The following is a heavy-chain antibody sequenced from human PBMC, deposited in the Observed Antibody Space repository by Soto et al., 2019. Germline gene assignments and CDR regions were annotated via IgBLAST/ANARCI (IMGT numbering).Heavy chain of an antibody. D-gene: IGHD4-4*01. CDR1: GGSISSYY. CDR3: ARAADYSNYLFDY. Sequence: SETLSLTCTVSGGSISSYYWSWIRQPPGKGLEWIGYIYYSGSTNYNPSLKSRVTISVDTSKNQFSLKLSSVTAADTAVYYCARAADYSNYLFDYWGQGTLVTVS. J-gene: IGHJ4*02. V-gene: IGHV4-59*01. CDR2: IYYSGST.